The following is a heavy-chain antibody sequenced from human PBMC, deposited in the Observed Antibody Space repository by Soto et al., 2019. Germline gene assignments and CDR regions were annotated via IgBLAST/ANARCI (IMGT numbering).Heavy chain of an antibody. CDR2: ISGSGGTTYT. D-gene: IGHD4-17*01. J-gene: IGHJ4*02. Sequence: EVQLLESGGGLVQPGGSLRLSCAASGFTFSSYAMSWVRQAPGKGQEWVSAISGSGGTTYTYYADSVKGRFTISRDNSQNTLYLHMNSLRAEDTAVYYCAKGRDYGGNYRDYWGQGTLVTVSS. V-gene: IGHV3-23*01. CDR3: AKGRDYGGNYRDY. CDR1: GFTFSSYA.